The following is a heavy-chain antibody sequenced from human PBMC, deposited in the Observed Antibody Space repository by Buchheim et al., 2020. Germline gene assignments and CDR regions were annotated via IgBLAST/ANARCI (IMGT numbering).Heavy chain of an antibody. Sequence: VQLQQWGAGLLKPSETLSLTCAVYGGSFSGYYWSWVRQAPGKGLEWVSAISGSGGSTYYADSVKGRFTISRDNSKNTLYPQMNSLRAEDTAVYYCANSFGVVIIFPPDYWGQGTL. D-gene: IGHD3-3*01. V-gene: IGHV3-23*01. CDR1: GGSFSGYY. CDR3: ANSFGVVIIFPPDY. CDR2: ISGSGGST. J-gene: IGHJ4*02.